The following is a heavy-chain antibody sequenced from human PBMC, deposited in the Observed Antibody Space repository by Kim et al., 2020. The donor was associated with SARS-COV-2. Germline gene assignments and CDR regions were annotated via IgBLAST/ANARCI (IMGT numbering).Heavy chain of an antibody. D-gene: IGHD6-19*01. V-gene: IGHV7-4-1*02. CDR3: VEYSSGWRGYNWFDP. CDR1: GYTFTSYA. J-gene: IGHJ5*02. Sequence: ASVKVSCKASGYTFTSYAMNWVRQAPGQGLEWMGWINTNTGNPTYAQGFTGRFVFSLDTSVSTAYLQISSLKAEDTAVYYCVEYSSGWRGYNWFDPWGQGTLVTVSS. CDR2: INTNTGNP.